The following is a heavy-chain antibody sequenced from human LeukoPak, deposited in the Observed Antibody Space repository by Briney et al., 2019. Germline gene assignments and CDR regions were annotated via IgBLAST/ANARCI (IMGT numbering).Heavy chain of an antibody. CDR1: GGSISSYY. D-gene: IGHD6-19*01. V-gene: IGHV4-59*01. Sequence: SETLSLTCTVSGGSISSYYWSWIRQPPGKGLEWIGYIYYSGSTNYNPSLKSRVTISVDTSKNQFSLKLSSVTAADTAVYYCARKAVAGPTFFDYWGQGTLVTVS. CDR2: IYYSGST. CDR3: ARKAVAGPTFFDY. J-gene: IGHJ4*02.